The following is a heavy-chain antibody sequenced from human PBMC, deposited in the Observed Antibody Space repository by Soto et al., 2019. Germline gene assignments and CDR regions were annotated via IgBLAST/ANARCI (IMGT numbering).Heavy chain of an antibody. CDR1: GYTFTSYY. D-gene: IGHD2-2*01. V-gene: IGHV1-46*01. CDR3: ARGLGYCISTSCYDDY. CDR2: INPSGGST. J-gene: IGHJ4*02. Sequence: ASVKVSCKASGYTFTSYYMHWVRQAPGQGLEWMGIINPSGGSTSYAQKFQGRVTMTRDTSTSTVYMELSSLRSEDTAVYYCARGLGYCISTSCYDDYWGQGTLVTVSS.